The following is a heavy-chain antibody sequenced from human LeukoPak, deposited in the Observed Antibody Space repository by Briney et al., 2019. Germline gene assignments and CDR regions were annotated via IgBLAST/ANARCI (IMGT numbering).Heavy chain of an antibody. Sequence: SVKVSCKASGGTFSSYAISWVRQAPGQGLEWMGGIIPIFGTANYAQRFQGRVTITADESTSTAYMELSSLRSEDTAVYYCAREGSGSYKAFDIWGQGTMVTVSS. V-gene: IGHV1-69*13. CDR3: AREGSGSYKAFDI. CDR1: GGTFSSYA. J-gene: IGHJ3*02. D-gene: IGHD1-26*01. CDR2: IIPIFGTA.